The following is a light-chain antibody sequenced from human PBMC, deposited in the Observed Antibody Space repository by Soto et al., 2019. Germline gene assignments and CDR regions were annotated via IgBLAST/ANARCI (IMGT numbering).Light chain of an antibody. J-gene: IGKJ3*01. V-gene: IGKV1-5*01. Sequence: DIQMTQSPSTLSASVGDRVTITCRASQSINSWLAWYQQRPGKAPNLLIYDASTLESGVPSRFSGSGSGTEFTLTISSLQPDDFATYYCHQYSTLSPEVTFGPGTKVEI. CDR3: HQYSTLSPEVT. CDR1: QSINSW. CDR2: DAS.